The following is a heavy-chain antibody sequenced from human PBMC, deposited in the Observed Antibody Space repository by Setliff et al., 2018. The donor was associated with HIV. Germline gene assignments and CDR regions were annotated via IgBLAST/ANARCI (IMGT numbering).Heavy chain of an antibody. V-gene: IGHV1-18*01. CDR2: ISAYNGNT. CDR3: ARAATPNWGYHYYYYMDV. J-gene: IGHJ6*03. D-gene: IGHD7-27*01. Sequence: VKVSCKASGYTFTSYGISWVRQAPGQGLEWMGWISAYNGNTNYAQKLQGRVTMTTDTSTSTAYMELRSLRSDDAAVYYCARAATPNWGYHYYYYMDVWGKGTTVTVSS. CDR1: GYTFTSYG.